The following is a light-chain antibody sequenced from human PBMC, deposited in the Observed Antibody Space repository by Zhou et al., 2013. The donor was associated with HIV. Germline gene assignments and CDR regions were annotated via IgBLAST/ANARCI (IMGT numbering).Light chain of an antibody. CDR1: QAISSY. V-gene: IGKV1-9*01. Sequence: DIQLTQSPSFLSAYVGDRVTITCRASQAISSYFAWYQQKPGKAPTLLIYETSTLHSGVPSRFSGSGSGTEFTLTISSVQPEDFATYYCQQANSFLSLTFGRRDQGGGSN. J-gene: IGKJ4*01. CDR3: QQANSFLSLT. CDR2: ETS.